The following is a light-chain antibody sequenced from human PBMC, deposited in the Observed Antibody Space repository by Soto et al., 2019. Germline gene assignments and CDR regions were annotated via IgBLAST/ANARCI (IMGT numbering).Light chain of an antibody. Sequence: DIQMTQSPSSLSASVGGRVTITCRASQSISSYLNWYQQKQGKAPKLLIYAASTLQSGVPSRFSGSGSGTDFTLTISSMQPEDFATYYCQQSYSTPLTFGGGTKGDIK. V-gene: IGKV1-39*01. CDR3: QQSYSTPLT. J-gene: IGKJ4*01. CDR1: QSISSY. CDR2: AAS.